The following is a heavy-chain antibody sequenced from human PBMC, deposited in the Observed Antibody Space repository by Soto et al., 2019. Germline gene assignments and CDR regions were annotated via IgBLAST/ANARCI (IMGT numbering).Heavy chain of an antibody. CDR1: GFTFSSYA. V-gene: IGHV3-23*01. J-gene: IGHJ4*02. Sequence: LRLSCAASGFTFSSYAMSWVRQAPGRGLEWVSSVSISSDGPYYADSVKGRFTIPRDNSKNTLYLQLNSLRGEDTATYYCAQNYFFDSWGQGTPVTVSS. CDR2: VSISSDGP. CDR3: AQNYFFDS.